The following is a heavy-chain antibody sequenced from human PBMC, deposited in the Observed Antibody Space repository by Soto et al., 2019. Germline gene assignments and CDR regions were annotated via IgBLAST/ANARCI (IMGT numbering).Heavy chain of an antibody. CDR2: IYYSGST. CDR3: ARELQYSSSSISRRYYYYGMDV. D-gene: IGHD6-6*01. Sequence: SETLSLTCTVSGGSISSGGYYWSWIRQHPGKGLEWIGYIYYSGSTYYNPSLKSRVTISVDTSKNQFSLKLSSVTAADTAVYYCARELQYSSSSISRRYYYYGMDVWGQGTTVTVSS. J-gene: IGHJ6*02. V-gene: IGHV4-31*03. CDR1: GGSISSGGYY.